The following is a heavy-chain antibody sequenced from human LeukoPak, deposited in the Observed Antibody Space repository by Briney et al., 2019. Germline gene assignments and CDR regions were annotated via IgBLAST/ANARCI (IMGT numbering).Heavy chain of an antibody. Sequence: PGGSLRLSCAASGFTFSSYEMNWIRQAPGKGLEWVSYISSSGSTIYYADSVKGRFTISRDNAKNSLYLQMNSLRAEDTAVYYCARIIYDSSGYIGFDYWGQGTLVTVSS. CDR3: ARIIYDSSGYIGFDY. V-gene: IGHV3-48*03. CDR1: GFTFSSYE. CDR2: ISSSGSTI. D-gene: IGHD3-22*01. J-gene: IGHJ4*02.